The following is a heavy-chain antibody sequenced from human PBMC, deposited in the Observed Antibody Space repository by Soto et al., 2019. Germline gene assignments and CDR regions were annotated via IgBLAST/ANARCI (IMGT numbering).Heavy chain of an antibody. Sequence: ASVKVSCKASGYTFTSYNINWVRQATGQGLEWMGWMNVYSGITGYAQKFQDRVTMTRATSITTAYLELRSLRSDDTAVYYCVRNYDSNGYSYFDEWGRGTRVTVSS. CDR1: GYTFTSYN. J-gene: IGHJ4*02. CDR3: VRNYDSNGYSYFDE. V-gene: IGHV1-8*02. CDR2: MNVYSGIT. D-gene: IGHD6-19*01.